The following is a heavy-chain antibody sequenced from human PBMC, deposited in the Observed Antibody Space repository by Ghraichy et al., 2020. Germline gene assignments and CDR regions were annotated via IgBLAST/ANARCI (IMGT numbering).Heavy chain of an antibody. V-gene: IGHV4-34*01. CDR1: GGSFSGYY. J-gene: IGHJ4*02. CDR3: ARAYVSYGDYGFDY. CDR2: INHSGST. Sequence: SETLSLTCAVYGGSFSGYYWSWIRQPPGKGLEWIGEINHSGSTNYNPSLKSRVTISVDTSKNQFSLKLSSVTAADTAVYYCARAYVSYGDYGFDYWGQGTLVTVSS. D-gene: IGHD4-17*01.